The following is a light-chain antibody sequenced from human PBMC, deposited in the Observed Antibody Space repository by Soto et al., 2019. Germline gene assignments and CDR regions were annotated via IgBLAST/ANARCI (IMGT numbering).Light chain of an antibody. V-gene: IGKV3-11*01. CDR1: QSVGNF. CDR3: QQRSNWPPLFT. CDR2: DTS. Sequence: EIVLTQSPATLSLSPGDRATLSCRASQSVGNFLAWYQQKPGQAPRLLIYDTSNRATGIPARFSGSGSGTDFTLTISSLEPEYFAFYYCQQRSNWPPLFTFGPGTKVDIK. J-gene: IGKJ3*01.